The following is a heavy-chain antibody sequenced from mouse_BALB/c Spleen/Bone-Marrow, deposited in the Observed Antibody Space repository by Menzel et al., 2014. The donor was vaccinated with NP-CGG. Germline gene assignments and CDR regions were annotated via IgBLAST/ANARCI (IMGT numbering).Heavy chain of an antibody. CDR1: GYTFTSYY. CDR2: INPSNGGT. D-gene: IGHD2-4*01. J-gene: IGHJ3*01. Sequence: VQLQQSGAELVKPGASVKLSCKASGYTFTSYYMYWVKQRPGQGLEWIGGINPSNGGTNFNEKFKSKATLTVDKSSSTAYMQLSSLTSGDSAVYYCTRGDDYDEEFAYWGQGTLVTVSA. CDR3: TRGDDYDEEFAY. V-gene: IGHV1S81*02.